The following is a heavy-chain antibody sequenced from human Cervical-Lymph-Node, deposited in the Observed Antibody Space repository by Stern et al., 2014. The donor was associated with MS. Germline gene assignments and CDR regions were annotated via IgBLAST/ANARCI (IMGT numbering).Heavy chain of an antibody. Sequence: VQLVESGPGLVKPSGTLSLTCAVFNGSISSTSWWIWVRQPPGKGLEYIGEIYHSGGTDYNPSLKSRVTITVDESKNQFSLNLSSVTAADTAVYYCARRRSYYDFWSGSQHYGMDVWGQGTTVTVSS. D-gene: IGHD3-3*01. CDR2: IYHSGGT. V-gene: IGHV4-4*02. CDR3: ARRRSYYDFWSGSQHYGMDV. J-gene: IGHJ6*02. CDR1: NGSISSTSW.